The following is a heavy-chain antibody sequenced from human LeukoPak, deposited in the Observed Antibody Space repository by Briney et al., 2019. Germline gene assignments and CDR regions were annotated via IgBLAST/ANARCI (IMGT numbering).Heavy chain of an antibody. D-gene: IGHD2-15*01. J-gene: IGHJ6*02. CDR3: ARDLNRGGWSGDV. CDR2: ISSSSSTI. V-gene: IGHV3-48*01. Sequence: GGSLRLSCAASGFTFSSYSMNWVRQAPGKGLEWVSYISSSSSTIYYADSVKGRFTISRDNAKNSLYLQMNSLRAEDTAVYYCARDLNRGGWSGDVWGQGTTVTVSS. CDR1: GFTFSSYS.